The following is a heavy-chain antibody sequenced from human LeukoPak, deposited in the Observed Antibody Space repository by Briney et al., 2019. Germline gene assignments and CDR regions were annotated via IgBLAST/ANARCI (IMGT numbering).Heavy chain of an antibody. J-gene: IGHJ4*02. CDR3: ARDSVSYGAGFTFDY. CDR1: GFTFSNYA. V-gene: IGHV3-23*01. Sequence: PGGSLRLSCAVSGFTFSNYAMSWVRQAPGKGLEWVSDISGSGGSTYYADSVKGRFTISRDNAKNSLYLQMNSLRAEDTAVYYCARDSVSYGAGFTFDYWGQGTLVTVSS. D-gene: IGHD5-18*01. CDR2: ISGSGGST.